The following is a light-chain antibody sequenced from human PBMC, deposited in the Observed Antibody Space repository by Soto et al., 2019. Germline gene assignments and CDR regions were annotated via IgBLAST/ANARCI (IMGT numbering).Light chain of an antibody. J-gene: IGKJ1*01. Sequence: DIHMTQSPSTLSASVGDRVSITCRASQSLSSWLAWYQQKPGRAPMLLVYDASSLESGVPSRFSSSGSGTEFTLTISILQPDDFATYYCQQYNNYPRTFGQGTKVDIK. CDR2: DAS. CDR3: QQYNNYPRT. CDR1: QSLSSW. V-gene: IGKV1-5*01.